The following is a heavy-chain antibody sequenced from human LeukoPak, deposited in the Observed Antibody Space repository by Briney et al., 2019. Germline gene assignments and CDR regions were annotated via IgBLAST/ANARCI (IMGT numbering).Heavy chain of an antibody. CDR1: GGSIGTGDFY. Sequence: PSETLSLTCSVSGGSIGTGDFYWSWIRQSPGRGLEWIGYIYYTGNTYYNPSLKSRSLISVDTSKNQFSLKLSSVTAADTAVYYCARVRIGWFDPWGQGTLVTVSS. CDR2: IYYTGNT. D-gene: IGHD3-16*02. CDR3: ARVRIGWFDP. J-gene: IGHJ5*02. V-gene: IGHV4-30-4*01.